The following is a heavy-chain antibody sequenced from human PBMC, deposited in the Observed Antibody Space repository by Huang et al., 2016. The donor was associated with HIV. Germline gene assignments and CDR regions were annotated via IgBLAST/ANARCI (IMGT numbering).Heavy chain of an antibody. CDR2: INASGRT. J-gene: IGHJ4*02. V-gene: IGHV4-34*01. CDR1: GGSFSGYY. D-gene: IGHD3-10*01. CDR3: ARAPHYGTGSYDY. Sequence: QVQLHQWGAGLLKPSETLSLTCAVYGGSFSGYYWSGIRQPPGKGLEWIGEINASGRTNYNPSLKGRVSISEETSKNQFALKLSSVTAADTAVYYCARAPHYGTGSYDYWGQGTLVTVSS.